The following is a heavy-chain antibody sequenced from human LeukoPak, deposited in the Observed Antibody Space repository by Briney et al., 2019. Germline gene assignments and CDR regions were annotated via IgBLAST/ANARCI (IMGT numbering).Heavy chain of an antibody. D-gene: IGHD2-2*01. V-gene: IGHV4-34*01. CDR2: INHSGST. CDR1: GGSISSYY. Sequence: KPSETLSLTCTVSGGSISSYYWSWIRQPPGKGLEWIGEINHSGSTNYNPSLKSRVTISVDTSKNQFSLKLSPVTAADTAVYYCARTAKVVVPAALRPYYYYYYMDVWGKGTTVTVSS. CDR3: ARTAKVVVPAALRPYYYYYYMDV. J-gene: IGHJ6*03.